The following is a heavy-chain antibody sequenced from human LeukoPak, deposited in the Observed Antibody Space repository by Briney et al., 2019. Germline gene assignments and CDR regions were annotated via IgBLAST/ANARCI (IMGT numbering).Heavy chain of an antibody. CDR2: ISAYNGNT. D-gene: IGHD1-26*01. Sequence: ASVKVSCKASGYTFISDGISWVRQAPGQGLEWMGWISAYNGNTNYAQKFQGRVTMTTDTSTSTAYMELRSLRSDDTAVYYCARGEVGGSYGIAFDYWGQGTLVTVSS. V-gene: IGHV1-18*01. CDR3: ARGEVGGSYGIAFDY. CDR1: GYTFISDG. J-gene: IGHJ4*02.